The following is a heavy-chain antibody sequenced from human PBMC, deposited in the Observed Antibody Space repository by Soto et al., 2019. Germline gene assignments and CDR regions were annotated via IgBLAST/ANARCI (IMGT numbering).Heavy chain of an antibody. Sequence: GGSLRLSCAASGFTFSSDSMNWVRQAPGKGLEWVSYITRSSSPIYYADSVKGRFTISRDNGKNSLYLQMNSLRAEDTAVYYCARDRGYSGYVEFYYYYSGMDVWGQGTTVTVSS. D-gene: IGHD5-12*01. J-gene: IGHJ6*02. CDR1: GFTFSSDS. V-gene: IGHV3-48*01. CDR2: ITRSSSPI. CDR3: ARDRGYSGYVEFYYYYSGMDV.